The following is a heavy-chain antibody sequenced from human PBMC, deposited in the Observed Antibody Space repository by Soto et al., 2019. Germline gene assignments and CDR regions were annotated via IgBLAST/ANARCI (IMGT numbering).Heavy chain of an antibody. CDR2: ISGSGGGT. V-gene: IGHV3-23*01. D-gene: IGHD1-1*01. CDR1: GCTFIRYA. Sequence: PGGSRRLAGAACGCTFIRYAMGWVRQAPGKGLEGVSRISGSGGGTYYGGSVKGRCSFSRAECRSTLYLQRNSLRAAHTAVYYRAHFGMVTTNRRPPYYTDYWGPGA. CDR3: AHFGMVTTNRRPPYYTDY. J-gene: IGHJ4*02.